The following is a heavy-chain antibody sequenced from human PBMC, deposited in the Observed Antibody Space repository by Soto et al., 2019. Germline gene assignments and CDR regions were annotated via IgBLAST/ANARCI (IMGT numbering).Heavy chain of an antibody. CDR1: GYMFVTYG. CDR3: ARCPIWLGELIRNYFDF. J-gene: IGHJ4*01. V-gene: IGHV1-18*04. CDR2: ISTYNGNT. D-gene: IGHD3-10*01. Sequence: QVHLVQSGPEVKKPGASVKVSCKTSGYMFVTYGISWVRQAPGQGLEWMGWISTYNGNTKFAQKFQGRVTMSTDTSTNTAYMEVRGLESDDTAVYYCARCPIWLGELIRNYFDFWGQGTLVTVSS.